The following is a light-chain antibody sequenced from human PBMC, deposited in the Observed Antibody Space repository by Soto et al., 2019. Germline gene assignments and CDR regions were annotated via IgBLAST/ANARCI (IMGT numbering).Light chain of an antibody. CDR3: QTWGTGIQV. Sequence: QLVLTQSPSASASLGASVKLTCTLSSGHSSYAIAWHQQQPEKGPRYLMKLNSDGSHTKGDGIPDRFSASSSGAERHLIVSSLQSVDEADYYCQTWGTGIQVFGGGTKLTVL. V-gene: IGLV4-69*01. J-gene: IGLJ3*02. CDR1: SGHSSYA. CDR2: LNSDGSH.